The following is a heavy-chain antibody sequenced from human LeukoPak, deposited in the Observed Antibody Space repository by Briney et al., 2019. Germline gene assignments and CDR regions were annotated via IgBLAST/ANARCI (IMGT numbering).Heavy chain of an antibody. CDR3: ARSTPVPENWFDP. V-gene: IGHV4-39*01. CDR1: GGSISSSSCY. Sequence: TSETLSLTCTVSGGSISSSSCYWGWIRQPPGKGLEWIGSIYYSGSTYYNPSLKSRVTISVDTSKNQFSLKLSSVTAADTAVYYCARSTPVPENWFDPWGQGTLVTVSS. CDR2: IYYSGST. J-gene: IGHJ5*02.